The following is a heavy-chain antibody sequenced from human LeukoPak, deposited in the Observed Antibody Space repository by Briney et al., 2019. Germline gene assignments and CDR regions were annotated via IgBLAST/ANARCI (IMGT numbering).Heavy chain of an antibody. CDR2: IYSGGST. CDR1: GFTVSSNY. Sequence: GGSLRLSCAASGFTVSSNYMSWVRQAPGKRLEWVSVIYSGGSTYYADSVKGRFTISRDNSKNTLYLQMNSLRAEDTAVYYCAKDRIAASGLSYYFDYWGQGTLVTVSS. CDR3: AKDRIAASGLSYYFDY. D-gene: IGHD6-13*01. V-gene: IGHV3-53*01. J-gene: IGHJ4*02.